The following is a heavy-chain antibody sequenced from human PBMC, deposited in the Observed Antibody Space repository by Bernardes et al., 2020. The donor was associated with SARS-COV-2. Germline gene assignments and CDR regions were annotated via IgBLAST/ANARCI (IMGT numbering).Heavy chain of an antibody. V-gene: IGHV3-15*01. CDR1: GFTFIDAW. CDR2: IKSKTGGGTT. J-gene: IGHJ4*02. CDR3: TTDLHDYGDLDY. D-gene: IGHD4-17*01. Sequence: GSLILSCSASGFTFIDAWMSWVRQAPGKGLEWVGRIKSKTGGGTTDYAAPVKGRFTISRDDSKNTLYLQMNSLKTEDTAVYYCTTDLHDYGDLDYWGQGTLVTVSS.